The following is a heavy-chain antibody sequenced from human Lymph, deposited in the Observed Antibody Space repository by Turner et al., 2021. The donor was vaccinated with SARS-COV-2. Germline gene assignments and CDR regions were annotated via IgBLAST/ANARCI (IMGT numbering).Heavy chain of an antibody. CDR1: GGSISSGDYY. CDR3: ARVVVLRRAYFDY. V-gene: IGHV4-30-4*01. Sequence: QVQLQESGPGLVKPSQTLSLTCPVSGGSISSGDYYWSWIRQPPGKGLGWIGYIYYSGSTYYNPSLKSRVTISVDTSKNQFSLKLSSVTAADTALYYCARVVVLRRAYFDYWGQGTLVTVSS. D-gene: IGHD2-8*01. CDR2: IYYSGST. J-gene: IGHJ4*02.